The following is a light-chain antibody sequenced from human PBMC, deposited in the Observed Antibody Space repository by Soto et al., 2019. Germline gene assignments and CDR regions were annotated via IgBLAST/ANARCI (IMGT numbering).Light chain of an antibody. J-gene: IGLJ1*01. CDR2: DVN. V-gene: IGLV2-11*01. CDR3: SSFAGTYSLYI. CDR1: SNDVGAYDH. Sequence: QSVLTQPLSVSGSPGQSVAISCTGTSNDVGAYDHVSWYQHSPDKAPKLLIFDVNKRPSGFPDRFSGSKSGNTASLTISGLQADDEAEYFCSSFAGTYSLYIFGSGTKLTVL.